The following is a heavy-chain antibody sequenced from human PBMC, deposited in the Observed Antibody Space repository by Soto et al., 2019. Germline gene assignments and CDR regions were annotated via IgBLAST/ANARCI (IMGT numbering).Heavy chain of an antibody. CDR1: GGSISSSSYY. CDR2: IYYSGST. D-gene: IGHD2-2*01. CDR3: ARRGLGCSSTSCYAAGNWFDP. J-gene: IGHJ5*02. Sequence: QLQLQESGPGLVKPSETLSLTCTVSGGSISSSSYYWGWIRQPPGKGLEWIGSIYYSGSTYYNPSLKSRVTISVDTSKNQFSRKLSSVTAADTAVYYCARRGLGCSSTSCYAAGNWFDPWGQGTLVTVSS. V-gene: IGHV4-39*01.